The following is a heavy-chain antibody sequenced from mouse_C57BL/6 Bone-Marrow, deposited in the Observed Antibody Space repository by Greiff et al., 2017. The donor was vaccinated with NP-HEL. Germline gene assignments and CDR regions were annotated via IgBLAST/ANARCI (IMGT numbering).Heavy chain of an antibody. J-gene: IGHJ2*01. CDR1: GFTFSSYG. CDR2: ISSGGSYT. CDR3: ARHLSTTVVATDYFDY. D-gene: IGHD1-1*01. V-gene: IGHV5-6*01. Sequence: EVQGVESGGDLVKPGGSLKLSCAASGFTFSSYGMSWVRQTPDKRLEWVATISSGGSYTYYPDSVKGRFTIARDNAKNTLYLQMSSLKSEDTAMYYCARHLSTTVVATDYFDYWGQGTTLTVSS.